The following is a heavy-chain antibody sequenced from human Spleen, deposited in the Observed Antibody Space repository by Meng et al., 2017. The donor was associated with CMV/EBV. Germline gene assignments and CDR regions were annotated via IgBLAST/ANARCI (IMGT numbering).Heavy chain of an antibody. V-gene: IGHV3-23*01. J-gene: IGHJ4*02. CDR3: TTEGTGWYDFDY. CDR1: GFTFSSYA. CDR2: ISGSGGST. Sequence: GESLKISCAASGFTFSSYAMSWVRQAPGKGLEWVSAISGSGGSTYYADSVKGRFTISRDDSKSTLYLQMNSLKTEDTAVYYCTTEGTGWYDFDYWGQGTLVTVSS. D-gene: IGHD6-19*01.